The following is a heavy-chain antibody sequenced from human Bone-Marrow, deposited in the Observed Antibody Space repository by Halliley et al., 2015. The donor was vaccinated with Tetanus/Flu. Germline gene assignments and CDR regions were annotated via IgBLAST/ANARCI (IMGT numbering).Heavy chain of an antibody. Sequence: SLKLSCAASGFAFSTFAMTWVRQAPGEGLEWVSFISTSGASTHYIDSVKGRFTISRDNSKNTLYLQMNSLRAEDTALYYCARDLIRATLAVTGPFDYWGRGTLVPVSS. CDR3: ARDLIRATLAVTGPFDY. CDR1: GFAFSTFA. J-gene: IGHJ4*02. D-gene: IGHD2-15*01. V-gene: IGHV3-23*01. CDR2: ISTSGAST.